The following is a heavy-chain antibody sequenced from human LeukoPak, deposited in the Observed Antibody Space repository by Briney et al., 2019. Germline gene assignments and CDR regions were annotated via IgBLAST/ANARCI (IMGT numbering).Heavy chain of an antibody. V-gene: IGHV1-8*03. J-gene: IGHJ6*03. CDR2: INPNSGNT. Sequence: ASVKVSCKASGYTFTGYYMHWVRQAPGQGLEWMGWINPNSGNTGYAQKFQGRVTITRNTSISTAYVELSSLRSEDTAVYYCARGHTTCWNYLLSSCYYYYMDVWGKGTTVTVSS. CDR3: ARGHTTCWNYLLSSCYYYYMDV. CDR1: GYTFTGYY. D-gene: IGHD1-7*01.